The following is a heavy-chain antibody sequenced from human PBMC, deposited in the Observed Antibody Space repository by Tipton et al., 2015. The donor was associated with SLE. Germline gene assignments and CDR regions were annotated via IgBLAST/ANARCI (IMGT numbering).Heavy chain of an antibody. V-gene: IGHV3-74*01. CDR1: GFPFSSYW. CDR2: INNDGSTT. J-gene: IGHJ3*01. CDR3: ARGGSDAFDF. Sequence: SLRLSCAASGFPFSSYWMHWLRQAPGKGLVWVSHINNDGSTTNYADSVKGRFTISRDNAKNTLYLQMDSLRVEDTAVYYCARGGSDAFDFWGQGTRVTVSS. D-gene: IGHD3-16*01.